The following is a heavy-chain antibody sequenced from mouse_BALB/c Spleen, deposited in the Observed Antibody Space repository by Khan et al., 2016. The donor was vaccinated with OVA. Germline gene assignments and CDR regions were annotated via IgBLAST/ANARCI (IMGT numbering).Heavy chain of an antibody. D-gene: IGHD4-1*01. J-gene: IGHJ4*01. V-gene: IGHV3-2*02. Sequence: EVQLQESGPGLVKPSQSLSLTCTVTGYSITSDYASNWIRQFPGNKLELMGYISYSGSTTYNPTLKSRITITRDTSKNQFFLQLKSLTSEDRATYYCASELGRYYALDYWGQGTSVTVSS. CDR1: GYSITSDYA. CDR3: ASELGRYYALDY. CDR2: ISYSGST.